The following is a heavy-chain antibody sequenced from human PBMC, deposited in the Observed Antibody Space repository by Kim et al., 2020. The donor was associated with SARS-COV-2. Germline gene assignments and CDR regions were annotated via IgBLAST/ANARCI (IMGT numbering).Heavy chain of an antibody. Sequence: SETLSLTCTVSGGSISSSSYYWGWIRQPPGKGLEWIGSIYYSGSTYYNPSLKSRVTISVDTSKNQFSLKLSSVTAADTAVYYCARRSSLGSMVRGWGYYYYYGMDVWGQGTTVTVSS. V-gene: IGHV4-39*01. CDR3: ARRSSLGSMVRGWGYYYYYGMDV. CDR1: GGSISSSSYY. D-gene: IGHD3-10*01. CDR2: IYYSGST. J-gene: IGHJ6*02.